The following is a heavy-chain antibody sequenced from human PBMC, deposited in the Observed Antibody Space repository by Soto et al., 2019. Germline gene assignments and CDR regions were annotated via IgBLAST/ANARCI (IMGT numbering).Heavy chain of an antibody. V-gene: IGHV3-9*01. D-gene: IGHD6-6*01. J-gene: IGHJ5*02. CDR3: VKDGEAASPGWFDT. Sequence: GGSLRLSCSASGFTFEDFAMHWVRRVPGKGLEWVAGNRWNGEAVGYAASVKGRCTSSRDNAKKLLFLQMNSLRVDDTALYYCVKDGEAASPGWFDTWGQGTQDTVSS. CDR1: GFTFEDFA. CDR2: NRWNGEAV.